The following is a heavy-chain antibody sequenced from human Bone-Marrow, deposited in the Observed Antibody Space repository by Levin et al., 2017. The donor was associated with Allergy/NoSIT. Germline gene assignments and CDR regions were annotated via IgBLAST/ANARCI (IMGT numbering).Heavy chain of an antibody. CDR3: ARTRELELDWFDP. V-gene: IGHV1-69*13. J-gene: IGHJ5*02. CDR1: GGTFSSYA. CDR2: IIPIFGTA. D-gene: IGHD1-7*01. Sequence: VASVKVSCKASGGTFSSYAISWVRQAPGQGLEWMGGIIPIFGTANYAQKFQGRVTITADESTSTAYMELSSLRSEDTAVYYCARTRELELDWFDPWGQGTLVTVSS.